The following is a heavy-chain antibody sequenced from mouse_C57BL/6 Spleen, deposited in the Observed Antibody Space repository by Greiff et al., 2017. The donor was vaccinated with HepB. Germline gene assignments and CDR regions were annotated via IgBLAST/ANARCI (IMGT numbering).Heavy chain of an antibody. CDR3: ARDSDYGSSLYYFDY. CDR2: ISDGGSYT. D-gene: IGHD1-1*01. V-gene: IGHV5-4*01. J-gene: IGHJ2*01. Sequence: EVQGVESGGGLVKPGGSLKLSCAASGFTFSSYAMSWVRQTPEKRLEWVATISDGGSYTYYPDNVQGRFTISRDNAKNNLYLQMSHLKSEDTAMYYCARDSDYGSSLYYFDYWGQGTTLTVSS. CDR1: GFTFSSYA.